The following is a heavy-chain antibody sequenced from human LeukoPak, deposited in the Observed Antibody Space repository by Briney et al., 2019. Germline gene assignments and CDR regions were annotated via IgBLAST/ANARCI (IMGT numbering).Heavy chain of an antibody. CDR2: ITGGGDYT. J-gene: IGHJ3*01. D-gene: IGHD2-2*02. CDR1: GFIFSTSA. Sequence: GGSLRLSCAASGFIFSTSAMSWVRQAPGKGLEWVSAITGGGDYTYYADSVKGRFTISRDNPKNAVYLQMISVRAEDTVVYYCAKGYRGFQAFDVWGQGTMVTVSS. V-gene: IGHV3-23*01. CDR3: AKGYRGFQAFDV.